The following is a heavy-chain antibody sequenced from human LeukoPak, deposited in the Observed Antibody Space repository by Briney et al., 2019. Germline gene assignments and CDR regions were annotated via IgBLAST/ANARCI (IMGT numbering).Heavy chain of an antibody. CDR2: ISGSGGST. V-gene: IGHV3-23*01. CDR3: ARDRSGSYPNWFDP. D-gene: IGHD3-10*01. Sequence: GGSLRLSCAASGVTLSSYAMSWVRQAPGKGLEWVSAISGSGGSTYYADSVKGRFTISRDNSKNTMYLQMNSLRAEDTALYYCARDRSGSYPNWFDPWGQGTLVTVSS. J-gene: IGHJ5*02. CDR1: GVTLSSYA.